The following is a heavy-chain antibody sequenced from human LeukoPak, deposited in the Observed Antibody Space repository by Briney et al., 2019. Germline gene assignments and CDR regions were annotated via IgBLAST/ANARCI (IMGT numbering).Heavy chain of an antibody. CDR2: IPLDWSNK. Sequence: LRLYRASSGCTHSYYPMHRVREAPGKGMEWVAVIPLDWSNKYYADPVKARFTISRDNPEHTLYLQMNSLRPEGTGVYECARDQGRGGWPIDYWGQGTLVTVSS. V-gene: IGHV3-30-3*01. D-gene: IGHD6-19*01. J-gene: IGHJ4*02. CDR3: ARDQGRGGWPIDY. CDR1: GCTHSYYP.